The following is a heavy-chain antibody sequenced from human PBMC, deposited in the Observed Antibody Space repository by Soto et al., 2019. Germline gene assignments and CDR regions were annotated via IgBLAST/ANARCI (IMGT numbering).Heavy chain of an antibody. Sequence: QVQLVQSGAEVKKPGASVKVSCKASGYTFTSYGISWVRQAPGQGLEWMGWISAYNGNTNYAQKLQGRVTMTTDTSTSTAYMELRSLRSDDTAGYYCARRRAHGGRPAYYYYGMDVWGQGTTVTVSS. CDR3: ARRRAHGGRPAYYYYGMDV. CDR1: GYTFTSYG. V-gene: IGHV1-18*04. D-gene: IGHD3-16*01. CDR2: ISAYNGNT. J-gene: IGHJ6*02.